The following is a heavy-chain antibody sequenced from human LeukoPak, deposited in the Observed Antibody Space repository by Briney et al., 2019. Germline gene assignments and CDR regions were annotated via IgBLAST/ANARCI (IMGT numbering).Heavy chain of an antibody. Sequence: SETLSLTCAVYGGSFSGYYWSWIRQPPGKGLEWIGEINHSGSTNYNPSLKSRVTISVDTSKNQFSLKLSSVTAADTAVYYCASRGPAPVLLWFEIDYWGQGTLVTVSS. J-gene: IGHJ4*02. CDR2: INHSGST. CDR3: ASRGPAPVLLWFEIDY. CDR1: GGSFSGYY. V-gene: IGHV4-34*01. D-gene: IGHD3-10*01.